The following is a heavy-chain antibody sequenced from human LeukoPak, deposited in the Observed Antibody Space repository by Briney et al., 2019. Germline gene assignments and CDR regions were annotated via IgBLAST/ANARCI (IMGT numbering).Heavy chain of an antibody. CDR3: ARHPTGYPNWFDP. J-gene: IGHJ5*02. D-gene: IGHD3-9*01. CDR1: GGSFSGYN. Sequence: SETLSLTCAVYGGSFSGYNWAWIRQPPGKGLEWIGAIHYRGTTYYNPSLKSRVTISVDTSKNQFSMKLNSLTAADTAVYYCARHPTGYPNWFDPWGQGTLVTVSS. CDR2: IHYRGTT. V-gene: IGHV4-34*01.